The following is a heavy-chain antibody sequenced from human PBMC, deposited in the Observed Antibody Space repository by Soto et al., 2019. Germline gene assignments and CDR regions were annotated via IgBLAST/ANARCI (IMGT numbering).Heavy chain of an antibody. J-gene: IGHJ4*02. Sequence: GGSLRLSCAASGFTFSSYWMSWVRQAPGKGLEWVANIKQDGSEKYYVDSVKGRFTISRDNAKNSLYLQTNSLRAEDTAVYYCARDLAMDTAILDYWGQGTLVTVSS. CDR2: IKQDGSEK. CDR1: GFTFSSYW. D-gene: IGHD5-18*01. CDR3: ARDLAMDTAILDY. V-gene: IGHV3-7*01.